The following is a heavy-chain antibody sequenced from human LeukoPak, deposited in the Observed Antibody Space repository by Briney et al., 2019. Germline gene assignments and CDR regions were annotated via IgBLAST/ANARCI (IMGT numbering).Heavy chain of an antibody. CDR1: GGSSSSYY. V-gene: IGHV4-59*08. Sequence: SETLSLTCTVSGGSSSSYYWSWIRQPPGKGLEWIGYIYYSGSTNYNPSLKSRVTISVDTSKKQFSLKLSAVTAADTAVYYCARQGGYCTNGVCYNANFDYWGQGTLVTVSS. CDR3: ARQGGYCTNGVCYNANFDY. D-gene: IGHD2-8*01. CDR2: IYYSGST. J-gene: IGHJ4*02.